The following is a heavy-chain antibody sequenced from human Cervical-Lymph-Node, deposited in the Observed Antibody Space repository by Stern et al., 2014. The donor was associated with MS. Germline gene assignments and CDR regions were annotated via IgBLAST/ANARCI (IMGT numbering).Heavy chain of an antibody. V-gene: IGHV3-33*01. CDR3: ARDLGIAAAGTLDY. D-gene: IGHD6-13*01. Sequence: QVQLVESGGGVVQPGRSLRLSCAASGFTFSSYGMHWVRQAPGKGLEWVAGIWYDGSNKYYADSVKGRFTISRDNSKNTLYLQMNSLRAEDTAVYYCARDLGIAAAGTLDYWGQGTLVTVSS. J-gene: IGHJ4*02. CDR1: GFTFSSYG. CDR2: IWYDGSNK.